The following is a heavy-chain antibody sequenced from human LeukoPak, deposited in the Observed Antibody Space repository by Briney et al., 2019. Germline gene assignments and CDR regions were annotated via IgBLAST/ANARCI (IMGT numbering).Heavy chain of an antibody. CDR2: IWNDGTNK. CDR3: AKDAQRGFDYSNSLEY. CDR1: GFTFSHYG. V-gene: IGHV3-33*06. Sequence: PGGSLRLSCAASGFTFSHYGMHWVRQAPGKGLEWVAVIWNDGTNKYYSDSVKGRFTIYRDDSQDSAYLQMNSLRAYDTALYYCAKDAQRGFDYSNSLEYWGQGALVTVSS. D-gene: IGHD4-11*01. J-gene: IGHJ4*02.